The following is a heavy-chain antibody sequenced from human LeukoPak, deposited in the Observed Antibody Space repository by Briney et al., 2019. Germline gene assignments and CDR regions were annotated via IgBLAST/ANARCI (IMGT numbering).Heavy chain of an antibody. V-gene: IGHV4-59*12. CDR1: GGSISSDY. J-gene: IGHJ4*02. Sequence: SETLSLTCTVSGGSISSDYWSWIRQPPGKGLEWIGYIYYRGSTNYNPSLKSRVTISVDTSKNQFSLKLSSVTAADTAVYYCARTHETIGYCSSTSCYVGGYFDYWGQGTLVTVSS. CDR2: IYYRGST. CDR3: ARTHETIGYCSSTSCYVGGYFDY. D-gene: IGHD2-2*01.